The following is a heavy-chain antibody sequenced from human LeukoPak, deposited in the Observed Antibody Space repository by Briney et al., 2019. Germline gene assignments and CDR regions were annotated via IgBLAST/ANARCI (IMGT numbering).Heavy chain of an antibody. D-gene: IGHD6-6*01. CDR2: ICYSGST. CDR1: GGSISSGGYY. Sequence: SETLSLTCTVSGGSISSGGYYWSWIRQHPGKGLEWIGYICYSGSTYYNPSLKSRVTISVDTSKNQFSLKLSSVTAADTAVYYCARDDRSSIAAFDPWGQGTLVTVSS. J-gene: IGHJ5*02. V-gene: IGHV4-31*03. CDR3: ARDDRSSIAAFDP.